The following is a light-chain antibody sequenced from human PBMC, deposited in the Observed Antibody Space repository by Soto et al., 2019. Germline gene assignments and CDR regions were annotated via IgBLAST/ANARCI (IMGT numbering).Light chain of an antibody. J-gene: IGKJ3*01. Sequence: DTQMTQSPSSLSAFVGDTVTINCRATDSIDRYLNWYQQKPGQAPRVLITAASTLESGVPSRFSGNGSGTEFTLTINKFPPEDFATYYCQRTYNAPFTFGPGTKVSIK. V-gene: IGKV1-39*01. CDR1: DSIDRY. CDR2: AAS. CDR3: QRTYNAPFT.